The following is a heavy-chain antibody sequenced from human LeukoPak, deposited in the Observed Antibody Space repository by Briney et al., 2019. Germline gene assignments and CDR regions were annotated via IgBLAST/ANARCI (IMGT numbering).Heavy chain of an antibody. D-gene: IGHD3-22*01. J-gene: IGHJ4*02. CDR2: ISGSGGST. CDR1: GFTFSSYA. CDR3: AKDIRWRYYDSSGSLYYFDY. V-gene: IGHV3-23*01. Sequence: GGSLRLSCAASGFTFSSYAMSWVRQAPGKGLEWVSAISGSGGSTYYADSVKGRFTISRDNSKNTLYLQMNSLRAEDTAVYYCAKDIRWRYYDSSGSLYYFDYWGQGALVTVSS.